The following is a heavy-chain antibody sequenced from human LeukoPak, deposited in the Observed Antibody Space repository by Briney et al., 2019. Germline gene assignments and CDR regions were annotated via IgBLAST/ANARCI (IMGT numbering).Heavy chain of an antibody. Sequence: GGSLRLPCAASGFTFSSYSMSWVRQAPGKGLEWGSYISGSSSTIYYADSVKGRFTISRDNGKNTLYLQMNSLRAEDTAVYYCARGSTYYDSSGQVPFDYWGQGTLVTVSS. J-gene: IGHJ4*02. CDR3: ARGSTYYDSSGQVPFDY. V-gene: IGHV3-48*01. CDR1: GFTFSSYS. D-gene: IGHD3-22*01. CDR2: ISGSSSTI.